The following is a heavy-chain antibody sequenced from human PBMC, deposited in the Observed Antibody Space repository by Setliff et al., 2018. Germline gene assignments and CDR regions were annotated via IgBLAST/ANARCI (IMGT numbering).Heavy chain of an antibody. J-gene: IGHJ5*02. D-gene: IGHD3-16*01. CDR3: ARVAIMGPPS. Sequence: GASVKVSSKASGYAVTGYHIHWVRQAPGQGPEWMGWINPNIGGTNYAQKFQGRVTMTRDTSITTAYMELSSLRSDDTAVYYCARVAIMGPPSWGQETLVTVSS. CDR1: GYAVTGYH. CDR2: INPNIGGT. V-gene: IGHV1-2*02.